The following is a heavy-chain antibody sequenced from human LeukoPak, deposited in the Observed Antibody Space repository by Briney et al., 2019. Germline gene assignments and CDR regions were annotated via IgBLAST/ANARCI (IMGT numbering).Heavy chain of an antibody. V-gene: IGHV1-2*02. D-gene: IGHD6-19*01. CDR1: GYTFTGYY. J-gene: IGHJ5*02. CDR2: INPNSGGT. CDR3: ARDRYSSGWCLWFDP. Sequence: ASVKVSCKASGYTFTGYYMHWVRQAPGQGLEWMGWINPNSGGTNYAQKFQGRVTMTRDTSISTAYMELSRLRSDDTAMYYCARDRYSSGWCLWFDPWGQGTLVTVSS.